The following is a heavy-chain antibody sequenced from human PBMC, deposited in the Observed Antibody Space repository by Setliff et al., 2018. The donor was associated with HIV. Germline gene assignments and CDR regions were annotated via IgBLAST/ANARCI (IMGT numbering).Heavy chain of an antibody. D-gene: IGHD3-10*02. CDR2: IIPIFNTA. V-gene: IGHV1-69*13. CDR1: GGTFSSYA. CDR3: ARIVRPSYYYYYYMDV. J-gene: IGHJ6*03. Sequence: SVKVSCKASGGTFSSYAISWVRQAPGQGLEWMGGIIPIFNTANYAEKFQGRVTITADESTSTAYMELSSLRSEDTAVFYCARIVRPSYYYYYYMDVWGKGTTVTVSS.